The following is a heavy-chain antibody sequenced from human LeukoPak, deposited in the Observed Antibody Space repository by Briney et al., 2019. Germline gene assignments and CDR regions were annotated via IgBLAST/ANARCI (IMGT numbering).Heavy chain of an antibody. D-gene: IGHD3-10*01. Sequence: GGSLRLSCAASGFTFRNYGMHWVRQAPGKGLEWVAVIWYDGSNKYYADSVKGRFTISRDNFENTLYLQMNSLRAEDTAVYYCARRHIGSGTRSDHYYHMDVWGKGTSVTVSS. CDR2: IWYDGSNK. J-gene: IGHJ6*03. V-gene: IGHV3-33*01. CDR1: GFTFRNYG. CDR3: ARRHIGSGTRSDHYYHMDV.